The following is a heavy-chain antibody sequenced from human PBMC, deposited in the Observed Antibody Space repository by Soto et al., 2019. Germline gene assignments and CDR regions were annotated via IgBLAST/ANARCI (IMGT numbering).Heavy chain of an antibody. CDR1: GFTFSRYG. CDR3: AREVRANLNDFGDYEWFDP. D-gene: IGHD4-17*01. CDR2: ISYDGGNT. J-gene: IGHJ5*02. V-gene: IGHV3-30*03. Sequence: GGSLRLSCVTSGFTFSRYGMHWVRQGPATGLEWVSFISYDGGNTDYVGSVKGRFTISRDNSKNTLYLQMRSLRAEDTAVYFCAREVRANLNDFGDYEWFDPWGQGTLVTVSS.